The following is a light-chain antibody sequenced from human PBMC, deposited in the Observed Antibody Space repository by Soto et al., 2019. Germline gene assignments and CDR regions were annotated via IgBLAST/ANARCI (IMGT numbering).Light chain of an antibody. CDR3: QQYNDWPWT. CDR2: GAS. Sequence: EIVMTQSPGTLSVSLGERATFSCRASQSVSSNLAWFQQRPGQAPRLLIYGASTRATGVPARFSGSGSATDFTLTISSLQSEDFAFYYCQQYNDWPWTFGHGTKVEVK. CDR1: QSVSSN. J-gene: IGKJ1*01. V-gene: IGKV3-15*01.